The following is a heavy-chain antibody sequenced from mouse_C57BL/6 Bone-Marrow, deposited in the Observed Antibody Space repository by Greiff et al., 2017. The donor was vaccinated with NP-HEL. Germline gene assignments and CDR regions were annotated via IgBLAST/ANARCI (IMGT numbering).Heavy chain of an antibody. V-gene: IGHV1-81*01. CDR2: IYPRSGNT. CDR1: GYTFTSYG. Sequence: VQVVESGAELARPGASVKLSCKASGYTFTSYGISWVKQRTGQGLEWIGEIYPRSGNTYYNEKFKGKATLTADKSSSTAYMELRSLTSEDSAVYFCASHYYGSSYVAWFAYWGQGTLVTVSA. D-gene: IGHD1-1*01. CDR3: ASHYYGSSYVAWFAY. J-gene: IGHJ3*01.